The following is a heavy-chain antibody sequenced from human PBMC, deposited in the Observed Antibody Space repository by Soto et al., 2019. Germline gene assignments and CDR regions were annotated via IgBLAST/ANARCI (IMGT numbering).Heavy chain of an antibody. D-gene: IGHD2-2*01. CDR2: ISVYNGFT. CDR1: GFRFSNYA. Sequence: QVQLTQSGAEVKKPGASVKVSCKASGFRFSNYAFSWVRQAPGQGLEWVGWISVYNGFTYYAEKFEDRVTLTTDRSTTTAHMELRSLRSDDTAMYSCARGDIVVVPTALDFWGQGTLVTVSS. V-gene: IGHV1-18*01. CDR3: ARGDIVVVPTALDF. J-gene: IGHJ4*02.